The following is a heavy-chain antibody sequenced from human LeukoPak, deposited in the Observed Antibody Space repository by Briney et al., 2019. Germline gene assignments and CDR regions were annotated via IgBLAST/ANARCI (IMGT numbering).Heavy chain of an antibody. CDR3: ARAERWLQLVRHPNDY. CDR1: GFTFSSYS. Sequence: PGGSLRLSCAASGFTFSSYSMNWVRQAPGKGLEWVSYISSSSSTIYYADSVKGRFTISRDNAKNSLYLQMNSLRAEDTAVYYCARAERWLQLVRHPNDYWGQGTLVTVSS. J-gene: IGHJ4*02. CDR2: ISSSSSTI. V-gene: IGHV3-48*01. D-gene: IGHD5-24*01.